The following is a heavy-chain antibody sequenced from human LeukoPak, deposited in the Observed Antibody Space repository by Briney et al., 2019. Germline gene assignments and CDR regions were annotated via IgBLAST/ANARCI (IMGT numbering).Heavy chain of an antibody. J-gene: IGHJ4*02. CDR3: ARGTLYSGWSYYFDY. CDR2: IYYSGST. Sequence: SETLSLTCTVSGGSISSSSYYWGWIRQPPGKGLEWIGSIYYSGSTYYNPSLKSRVTISVDTSKNHFSLNLSAVTAADTAMYYCARGTLYSGWSYYFDYWGQGSQVTVSS. D-gene: IGHD6-19*01. CDR1: GGSISSSSYY. V-gene: IGHV4-39*02.